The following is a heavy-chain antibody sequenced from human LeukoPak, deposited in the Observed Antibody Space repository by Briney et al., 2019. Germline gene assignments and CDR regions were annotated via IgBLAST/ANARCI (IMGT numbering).Heavy chain of an antibody. V-gene: IGHV1-69*04. CDR1: GGTFSSYA. CDR3: ARETAVATKILDY. J-gene: IGHJ4*02. Sequence: GASVKVSCKASGGTFSSYAISWVRQAPGQGLEWMGRIIPILGIANYAQKFQGRVTITADKSTSTAYMELSSLRSEDTAVYYCARETAVATKILDYWGQGTLVTVSS. D-gene: IGHD6-19*01. CDR2: IIPILGIA.